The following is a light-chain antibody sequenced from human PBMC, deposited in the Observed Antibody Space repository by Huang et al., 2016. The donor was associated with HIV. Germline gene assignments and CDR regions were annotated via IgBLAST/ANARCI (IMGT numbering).Light chain of an antibody. Sequence: IQLTQSPSSLSASVGDRVTTTCRASQAINNYLAWYQQKPGTAPKLLIHGASTLQSGVPSRCSGGGSGTDYTLTISGRQPEDLATYYCQQFNSYPLAFGQGTRLEIK. CDR3: QQFNSYPLA. V-gene: IGKV1-9*01. CDR2: GAS. J-gene: IGKJ5*01. CDR1: QAINNY.